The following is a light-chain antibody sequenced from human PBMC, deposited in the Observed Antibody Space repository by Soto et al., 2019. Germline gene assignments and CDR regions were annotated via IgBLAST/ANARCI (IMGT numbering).Light chain of an antibody. J-gene: IGKJ3*01. V-gene: IGKV3-20*01. CDR1: QTRRRPF. Sequence: TQSPVPLSLSTGGRATLSGKASQTRRRPFIAWYHQKPGQAPRLQINDAVSRVTGIPERFGGCVSVSGSGFTLFISRLAREDCGVFYGQENGRSPIFGPGTKVDIK. CDR3: QENGRSPI. CDR2: DAV.